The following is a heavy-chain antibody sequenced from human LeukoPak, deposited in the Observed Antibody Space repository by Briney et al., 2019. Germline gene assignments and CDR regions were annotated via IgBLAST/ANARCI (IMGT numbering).Heavy chain of an antibody. CDR3: ARDSGSGVAAVSRGSGYYYGMDV. CDR1: GDSVRGYY. Sequence: SETLSLTCIVSGDSVRGYYGSWIRQPPGKGLEWIGYIHYSGRTGYNPSLKSRVTISVDTSKNQFSLKLSSVTAPDTAVYYCARDSGSGVAAVSRGSGYYYGMDVWGRGTTVTVSS. J-gene: IGHJ6*02. V-gene: IGHV4-59*02. CDR2: IHYSGRT. D-gene: IGHD2-15*01.